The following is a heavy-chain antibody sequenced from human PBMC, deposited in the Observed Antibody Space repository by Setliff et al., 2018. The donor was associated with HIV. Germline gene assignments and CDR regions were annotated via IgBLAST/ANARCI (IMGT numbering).Heavy chain of an antibody. V-gene: IGHV7-4-1*02. J-gene: IGHJ4*02. CDR1: GYTITSHA. D-gene: IGHD4-17*01. Sequence: ASVKVSCKASGYTITSHAMNWVRQAPGQGLEWMGWINTKNGDPTYARDFTGRFVFSLDTSVSTTYLQIISLQAEDTAVYYCVRDRYGESPDYWGQGTLVTVSS. CDR3: VRDRYGESPDY. CDR2: INTKNGDP.